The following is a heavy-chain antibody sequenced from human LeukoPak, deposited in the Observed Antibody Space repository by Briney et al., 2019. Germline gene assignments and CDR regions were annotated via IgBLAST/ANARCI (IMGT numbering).Heavy chain of an antibody. D-gene: IGHD3-22*01. CDR3: ARDSRGSGYSNFDY. CDR1: GFTFSSYW. J-gene: IGHJ4*02. CDR2: IKQDGSEK. Sequence: PGGSLRLSCAASGFTFSSYWMSWVRQAPGKGLLWVANIKQDGSEKYYVDSVKGRFTISRDNAKNSLYLQMNSLRAEDTAVYYCARDSRGSGYSNFDYWGQGTLVTVSS. V-gene: IGHV3-7*01.